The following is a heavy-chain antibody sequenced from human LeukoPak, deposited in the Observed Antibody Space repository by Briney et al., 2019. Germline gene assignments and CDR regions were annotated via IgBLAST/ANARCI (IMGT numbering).Heavy chain of an antibody. CDR2: IGSSGDST. CDR3: AKGKIAAAGTFY. CDR1: GFSFSSSV. D-gene: IGHD6-13*01. V-gene: IGHV3-23*01. Sequence: GGSLRLSGAVSGFSFSSSVMSWVRQAPGKGLEWISAIGSSGDSTYYADSVKGRFTISRDNSKNTLYLQMNSLRAEDTAVYYCAKGKIAAAGTFYWGQGTLVTVSS. J-gene: IGHJ4*02.